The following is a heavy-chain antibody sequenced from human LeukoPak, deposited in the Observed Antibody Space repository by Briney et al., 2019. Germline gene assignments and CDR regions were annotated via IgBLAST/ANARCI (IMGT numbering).Heavy chain of an antibody. D-gene: IGHD5-18*01. J-gene: IGHJ6*02. CDR2: INHSGST. CDR1: GGSFSGYY. Sequence: PSETLSLTCAVYGGSFSGYYWSWIRQPRGKGLEWIGEINHSGSTNYNPSLKSRVTISVDTSKNQFSLKLSSVTAADTAVYYCARDRDVDTAISFLYYYYGMDVWGQGTTVTVSS. CDR3: ARDRDVDTAISFLYYYYGMDV. V-gene: IGHV4-34*01.